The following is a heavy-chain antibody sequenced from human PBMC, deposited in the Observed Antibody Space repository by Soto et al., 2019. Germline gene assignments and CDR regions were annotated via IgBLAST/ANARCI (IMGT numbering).Heavy chain of an antibody. CDR3: AKDLYSSGWYNYFDP. CDR2: ISGSGGST. Sequence: GGSLRLSCAPSGFTFSSYAMNWVRQAPGKGLEWVSAISGSGGSTYYADSVKGRFTISRDNSKNTLYLLMDSLRAEDTAVYFCAKDLYSSGWYNYFDPWCLGTPVTVSS. J-gene: IGHJ5*02. V-gene: IGHV3-23*01. D-gene: IGHD6-19*01. CDR1: GFTFSSYA.